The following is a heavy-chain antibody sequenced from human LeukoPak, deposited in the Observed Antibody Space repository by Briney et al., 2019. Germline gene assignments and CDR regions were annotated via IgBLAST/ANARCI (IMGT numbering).Heavy chain of an antibody. CDR1: GGSISSYY. J-gene: IGHJ4*02. D-gene: IGHD5-24*01. CDR2: IYYSGST. CDR3: AGLDGYSGDY. V-gene: IGHV4-59*01. Sequence: SETLSLTCAVSGGSISSYYWSWIRQPPGKGLEWIGYIYYSGSTNYNPSLKSRVTISVDTSKNQLSLKLSSVTAADTAVYYCAGLDGYSGDYWGQGTLVTVSS.